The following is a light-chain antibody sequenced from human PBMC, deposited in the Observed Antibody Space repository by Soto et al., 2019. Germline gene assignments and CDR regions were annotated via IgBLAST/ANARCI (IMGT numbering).Light chain of an antibody. Sequence: AIPMTQSPSSLSVSVGDRVTITCRASQDIRNDLGCYQQKPGKAPKLLIYGTSNLQSGFPSRFSGSGSGTDFTLTISSLQPEDFAIYYCLQDYIYPYTFGQGTKLEIK. J-gene: IGKJ2*01. CDR3: LQDYIYPYT. CDR1: QDIRND. V-gene: IGKV1-6*01. CDR2: GTS.